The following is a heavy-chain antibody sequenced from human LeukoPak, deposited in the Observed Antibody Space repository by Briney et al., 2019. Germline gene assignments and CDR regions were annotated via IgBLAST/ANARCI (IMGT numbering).Heavy chain of an antibody. CDR2: IYYSGST. CDR3: AGRDGGSCFGS. CDR1: GGSISSGDYY. Sequence: PSETLSLTCTVSGGSISSGDYYWSWIRQPPGKGLEWTGYIYYSGSTYYNPSLKSRVTISVDTSKNQFSLKLSSVTAADTAVYYCAGRDGGSCFGSWGQGTLVTVSS. V-gene: IGHV4-30-4*08. J-gene: IGHJ5*02. D-gene: IGHD2-15*01.